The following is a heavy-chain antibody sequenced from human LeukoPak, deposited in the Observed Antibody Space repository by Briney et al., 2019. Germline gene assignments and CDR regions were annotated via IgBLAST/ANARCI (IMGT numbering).Heavy chain of an antibody. J-gene: IGHJ6*04. V-gene: IGHV3-33*06. CDR2: IWYDGSNK. CDR1: GFTFSSYG. D-gene: IGHD2-2*01. Sequence: PGRSLRLSCAASGFTFSSYGMHWVRQAPGKGLEWVAVIWYDGSNKYYADSVKGRFTISRDNSKNTLYLQMNSLRAEDTAVYYCAKDIVVVPAATPLYYYYGMDVWGEGTTVTVSS. CDR3: AKDIVVVPAATPLYYYYGMDV.